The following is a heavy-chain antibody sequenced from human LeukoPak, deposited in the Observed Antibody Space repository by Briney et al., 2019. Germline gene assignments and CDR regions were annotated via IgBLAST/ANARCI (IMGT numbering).Heavy chain of an antibody. CDR1: GYTFTRYY. V-gene: IGHV1-46*01. CDR3: ARDFGEMPNY. Sequence: ASVKVSCKASGYTFTRYYMHWVRQAPGQGLEWMGIIDPSGGSTSYAQNLQGGVTMTRDATTSTVYLELSSLRSEDTAVYYCARDFGEMPNYWGQGTLVTVSS. J-gene: IGHJ4*02. CDR2: IDPSGGST. D-gene: IGHD5-24*01.